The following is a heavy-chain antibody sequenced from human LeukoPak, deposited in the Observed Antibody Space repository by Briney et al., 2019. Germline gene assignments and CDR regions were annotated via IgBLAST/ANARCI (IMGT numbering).Heavy chain of an antibody. D-gene: IGHD1-26*01. CDR3: VRDQGAY. CDR2: INSNSGGT. Sequence: ASVKVSCKASGYPFTGYYVHWVRQAPGQGLEWMGRINSNSGGTNYAQKFQGRFTMTRDTSISTAYMELSRLTSDDTAVYYCVRDQGAYWGQGTLVTVSS. V-gene: IGHV1-2*02. CDR1: GYPFTGYY. J-gene: IGHJ4*02.